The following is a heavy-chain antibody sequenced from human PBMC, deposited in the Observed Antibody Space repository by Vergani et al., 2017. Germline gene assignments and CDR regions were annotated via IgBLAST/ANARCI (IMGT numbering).Heavy chain of an antibody. J-gene: IGHJ6*01. CDR1: GFSFRNAW. D-gene: IGHD2-15*01. CDR3: TTDPRYCSDGSCYWLRDHHYYGMDV. CDR2: IKSTFDRGTT. Sequence: EVQLVESGGGIVKPGGSLSLSCVASGFSFRNAWMNWVRRTPGKGLEWVGRIKSTFDRGTTDYAAAVKGRFTISRDDSKNTLFLQMNGLKTEDIGVYYCTTDPRYCSDGSCYWLRDHHYYGMDVWVQGTTVTVSS. V-gene: IGHV3-15*07.